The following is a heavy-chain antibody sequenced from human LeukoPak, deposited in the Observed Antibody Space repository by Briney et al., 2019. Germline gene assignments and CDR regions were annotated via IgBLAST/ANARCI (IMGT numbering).Heavy chain of an antibody. CDR3: ARSYSSSWYFDY. CDR2: IYPGDSDT. J-gene: IGHJ4*02. CDR1: GYIFTSYG. Sequence: GESLKISCKGSGYIFTSYGIGWVRQMPGKGLEVMGIIYPGDSDTRYSPSFQGQATISADKSVSTAYLQWSSLKASDTAIYYCARSYSSSWYFDYWGQGTLVTVSS. D-gene: IGHD6-13*01. V-gene: IGHV5-51*01.